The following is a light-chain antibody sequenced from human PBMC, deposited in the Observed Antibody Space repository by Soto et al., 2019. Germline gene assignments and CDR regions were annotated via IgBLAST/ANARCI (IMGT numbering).Light chain of an antibody. CDR3: SSYKSSSTYV. J-gene: IGLJ1*01. Sequence: QSALTQPASVSASPVQSITISCTGTSSDVGGYNYVSWYQQHPGKAPKLMIYDVSNRPSGVSNRFSGSTSGNTASLTISGLQAEDEADYYCSSYKSSSTYVFGTGT. CDR1: SSDVGGYNY. CDR2: DVS. V-gene: IGLV2-14*01.